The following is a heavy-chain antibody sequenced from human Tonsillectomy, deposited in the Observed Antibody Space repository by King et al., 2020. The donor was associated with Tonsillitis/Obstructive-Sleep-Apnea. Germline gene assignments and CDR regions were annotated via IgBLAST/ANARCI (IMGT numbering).Heavy chain of an antibody. CDR3: AKDPSSSPYYDYYMDV. D-gene: IGHD3-3*01. V-gene: IGHV3-9*01. CDR1: GFTFDDYA. CDR2: ISWNTGSI. Sequence: QLVQSGGGLVQPGRSLRLSCAASGFTFDDYAMHWVRQAPGKGLEWVSGISWNTGSIHYADSVKGRFTISRDNAKNSLYLQMDSLRAEDTALYYCAKDPSSSPYYDYYMDVWGKGTTVTVSS. J-gene: IGHJ6*03.